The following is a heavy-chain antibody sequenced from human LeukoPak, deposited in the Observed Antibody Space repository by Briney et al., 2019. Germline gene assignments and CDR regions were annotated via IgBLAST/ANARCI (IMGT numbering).Heavy chain of an antibody. Sequence: ASVKVSCKASGYTFTSYGISWVRQAPGQGLEWMGWISAYNGNTNYAQKLQGRVTMTTDTSTSTAYMELRSLRSDDTAMYYCASGPLYYYDSSGYYPRPYYYGMDVWGQGTTVTVSS. D-gene: IGHD3-22*01. J-gene: IGHJ6*02. V-gene: IGHV1-18*01. CDR2: ISAYNGNT. CDR3: ASGPLYYYDSSGYYPRPYYYGMDV. CDR1: GYTFTSYG.